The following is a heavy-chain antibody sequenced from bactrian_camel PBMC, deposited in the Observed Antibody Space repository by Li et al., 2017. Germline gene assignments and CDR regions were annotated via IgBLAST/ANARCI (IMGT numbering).Heavy chain of an antibody. D-gene: IGHD6*01. CDR3: AADSPEYDASWYSSCPNPSFGH. CDR2: IRTGYPFT. CDR1: GLPLDYSKFC. Sequence: PLVESGGGSVQAGGSLRLSCAVSGLPLDYSKFCMAWFRQAPGKERETVASIRTGYPFTSDYHDSVKGRFTVSQDSAKNTVYLQISNLRPDDTAVYYCAADSPEYDASWYSSCPNPSFGHWGQGTQVTVS. V-gene: IGHV3S63*01. J-gene: IGHJ4*01.